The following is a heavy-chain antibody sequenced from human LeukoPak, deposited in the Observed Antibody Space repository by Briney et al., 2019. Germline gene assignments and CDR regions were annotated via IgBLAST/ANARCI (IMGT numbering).Heavy chain of an antibody. CDR2: INDGGST. Sequence: PSETLSLTCAVYGGSFSGYYWSWIRQPPGKGLEWIGEINDGGSTNYNPSLKSRVTILVDMSKKQFSLKLRSVTAADTAVYYCARGRGFATPLYYYYYYMDVWGKGTTVTVSS. CDR1: GGSFSGYY. D-gene: IGHD2-15*01. J-gene: IGHJ6*03. V-gene: IGHV4-34*01. CDR3: ARGRGFATPLYYYYYYMDV.